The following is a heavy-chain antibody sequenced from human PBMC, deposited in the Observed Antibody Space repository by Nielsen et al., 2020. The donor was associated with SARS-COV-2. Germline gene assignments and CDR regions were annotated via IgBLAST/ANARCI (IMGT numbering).Heavy chain of an antibody. Sequence: ASVKVSCKASGYTFTSYYMHWVRQAPGQGLEWMGIINPSGGSTSYAQKFQGRVTMTRDTSTSTVYMELSSLRSEDTAVYYCARDLEPIMVRGVIMSTFGYWGQGTLVTVSS. J-gene: IGHJ4*02. V-gene: IGHV1-46*01. CDR1: GYTFTSYY. CDR3: ARDLEPIMVRGVIMSTFGY. D-gene: IGHD3-10*01. CDR2: INPSGGST.